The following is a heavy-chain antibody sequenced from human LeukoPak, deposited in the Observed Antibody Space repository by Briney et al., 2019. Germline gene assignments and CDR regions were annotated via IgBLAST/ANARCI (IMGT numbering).Heavy chain of an antibody. D-gene: IGHD3-16*01. Sequence: ASVKVSCKASGYTFTDYYMHWVRQAPGQGLEWMGWINPDRGGTNYAQKFQGRVTMTRDTSISTAYMELSRLRSDDTAVYYCARAGLRKAFDIWGQGTMVTVSS. CDR3: ARAGLRKAFDI. V-gene: IGHV1-2*02. CDR1: GYTFTDYY. CDR2: INPDRGGT. J-gene: IGHJ3*02.